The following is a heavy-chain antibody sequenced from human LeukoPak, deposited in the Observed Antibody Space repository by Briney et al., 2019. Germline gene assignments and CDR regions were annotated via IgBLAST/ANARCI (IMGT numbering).Heavy chain of an antibody. D-gene: IGHD1-1*01. V-gene: IGHV4-59*08. J-gene: IGHJ6*02. CDR1: GGSISRYY. Sequence: PSETLSLTCTVSGGSISRYYWSWIRQPPGKGLEWIGFISHTGSTNYNPSVKSRVTISIDTSKNQFSLKVSSVTAADTAVYYCAGTERLPYYGMDVWGQGTTVTVSS. CDR3: AGTERLPYYGMDV. CDR2: ISHTGST.